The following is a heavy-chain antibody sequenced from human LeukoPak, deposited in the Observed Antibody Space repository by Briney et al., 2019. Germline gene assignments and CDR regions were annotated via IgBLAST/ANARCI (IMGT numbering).Heavy chain of an antibody. V-gene: IGHV3-73*01. CDR1: GFTFSGSA. CDR2: IRSKANSYAT. CDR3: TGRGIVATHTDY. J-gene: IGHJ4*02. Sequence: PGGSLRLSCAASGFTFSGSAMHWVRQASGKGLEWVGRIRSKANSYATAYDASVKGRFTISRDDSKNTAYLQMNSLKTEDTAVYYCTGRGIVATHTDYWGQGTLVTVSS. D-gene: IGHD1-26*01.